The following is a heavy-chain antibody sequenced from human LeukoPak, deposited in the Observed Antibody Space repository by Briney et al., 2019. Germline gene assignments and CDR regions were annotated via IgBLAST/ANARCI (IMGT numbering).Heavy chain of an antibody. Sequence: SETLSLTCTVSGGSVSSYCWIWIRQPAGKGLEWIGRICSSGSTIYNPSLKSRVTMSLDTSSNHFSLELTSVTAADTAVYYCARDRASDGSDQLDPWGQGTLVTVSS. CDR1: GGSVSSYC. J-gene: IGHJ5*02. D-gene: IGHD3-10*01. CDR2: ICSSGST. V-gene: IGHV4-4*07. CDR3: ARDRASDGSDQLDP.